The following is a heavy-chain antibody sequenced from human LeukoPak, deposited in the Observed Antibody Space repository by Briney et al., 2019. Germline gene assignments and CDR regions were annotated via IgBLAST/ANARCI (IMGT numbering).Heavy chain of an antibody. D-gene: IGHD2-21*02. CDR1: GFSFSRNW. J-gene: IGHJ3*01. CDR3: ARHTDYYRNVFDV. CDR2: IKEDGSDK. Sequence: PGGSLRLSCAASGFSFSRNWMSWVRQAPGKGLEWVANIKEDGSDKYYVDSVKGRFTISRDNTKNSLYLQMNSLRAEDTALYYCARHTDYYRNVFDVWGQGTMVTVSS. V-gene: IGHV3-7*01.